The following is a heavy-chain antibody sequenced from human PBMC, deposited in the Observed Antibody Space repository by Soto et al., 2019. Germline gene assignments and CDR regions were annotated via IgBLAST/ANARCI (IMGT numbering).Heavy chain of an antibody. J-gene: IGHJ5*02. V-gene: IGHV3-30-3*01. CDR3: SVVVAATHNWFDP. Sequence: GGSLRLSCAASGFTFSSYAMHWVRQAPGKGLEWVAVISYDGSNKYYADSVKGRFTISGDNSKNTLYLQMNSLRAEDTAVYYCSVVVAATHNWFDPWGQGTLVTVSS. CDR2: ISYDGSNK. CDR1: GFTFSSYA. D-gene: IGHD2-15*01.